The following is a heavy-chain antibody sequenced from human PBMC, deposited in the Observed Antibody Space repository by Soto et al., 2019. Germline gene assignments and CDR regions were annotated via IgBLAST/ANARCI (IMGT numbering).Heavy chain of an antibody. V-gene: IGHV3-48*02. J-gene: IGHJ4*02. D-gene: IGHD6-13*01. CDR3: AIDGDSSSWPYYFDY. CDR1: GFTFSSYS. Sequence: GGSLRLSCAASGFTFSSYSMNWVRQAPGKGLEWVSYISSSSSTIYYADSVKGRFTISRDNAKNSLYLQMNSLRDEDTAVYYCAIDGDSSSWPYYFDYWGQGTLVTVSS. CDR2: ISSSSSTI.